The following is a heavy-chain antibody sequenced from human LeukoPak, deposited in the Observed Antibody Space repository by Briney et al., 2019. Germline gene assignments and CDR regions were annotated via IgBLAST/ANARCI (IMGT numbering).Heavy chain of an antibody. J-gene: IGHJ4*02. V-gene: IGHV3-23*01. D-gene: IGHD6-19*01. CDR3: ARSSGWWSLDY. CDR2: FDTGFGT. Sequence: GGSLRLSCAASGFTFSTASLHWDRQAPGRGLEWVSAFDTGFGTYYPDSLKGRFTISRDNSRNTLFLQMNSLRAEDTAVYYCARSSGWWSLDYWGQGTLVTVSS. CDR1: GFTFSTAS.